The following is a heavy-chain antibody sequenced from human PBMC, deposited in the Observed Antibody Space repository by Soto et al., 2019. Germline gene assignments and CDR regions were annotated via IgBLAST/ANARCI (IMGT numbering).Heavy chain of an antibody. D-gene: IGHD1-26*01. J-gene: IGHJ4*02. CDR1: GNTFSYRY. V-gene: IGHV1-45*02. CDR2: ITPFSGDV. Sequence: QMQLVQSGAEVKKTGSSVTVSCKALGNTFSYRYLHWVRQAPGQALEWMGWITPFSGDVHYAQKFQERVTLTRDRSINTAYMRMSSLRSEDTPTYFSASWGAGSGPFAWELPDHWGQGTLVTVSS. CDR3: ASWGAGSGPFAWELPDH.